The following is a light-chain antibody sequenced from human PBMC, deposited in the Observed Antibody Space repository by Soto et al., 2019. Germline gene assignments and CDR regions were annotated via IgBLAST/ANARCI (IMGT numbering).Light chain of an antibody. Sequence: DIQMTQSPSTLSASVVDRVTITCRASQSISSWLAWYQQKPGKAPKVLIYDASSLESGVPSRFSGSGSGTDFTLTISRLEPGDFAVYYCQQYGSSIQTFGQGTKVDIK. CDR1: QSISSW. V-gene: IGKV1-5*01. CDR3: QQYGSSIQT. J-gene: IGKJ1*01. CDR2: DAS.